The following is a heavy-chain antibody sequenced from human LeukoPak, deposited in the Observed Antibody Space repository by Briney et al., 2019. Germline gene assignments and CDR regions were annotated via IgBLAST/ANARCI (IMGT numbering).Heavy chain of an antibody. CDR1: GFTFSSYW. D-gene: IGHD5-24*01. V-gene: IGHV3-7*01. J-gene: IGHJ4*02. CDR3: ARSWGWLQLYYFDY. Sequence: GGSLRLSCAASGFTFSSYWMSWVRQAPGKGLEWVANIKQDGSEKYYVDSVKGRFTISRDNAKNSLYLQMNSLRAEDTAVYYCARSWGWLQLYYFDYWGQGTLVTVSS. CDR2: IKQDGSEK.